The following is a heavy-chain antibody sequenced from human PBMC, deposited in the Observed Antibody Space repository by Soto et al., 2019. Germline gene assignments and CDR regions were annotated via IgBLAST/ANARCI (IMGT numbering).Heavy chain of an antibody. J-gene: IGHJ5*02. V-gene: IGHV1-2*02. D-gene: IGHD2-15*01. CDR1: GYTFTASY. Sequence: ASLKVSCEASGYTFTASYMHWLRQAPGQGLGWMGWINPNSGGTNYAQKFQGRVTMTRNTSISTAYMELSRLRSDDTAVYYCARASGFYCSGGSCYPNWFDPWGQGTLVTVSS. CDR2: INPNSGGT. CDR3: ARASGFYCSGGSCYPNWFDP.